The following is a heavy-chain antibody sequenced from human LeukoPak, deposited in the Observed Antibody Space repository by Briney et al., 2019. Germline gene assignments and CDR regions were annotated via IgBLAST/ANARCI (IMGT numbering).Heavy chain of an antibody. D-gene: IGHD6-13*01. Sequence: CAASXFSFSDYGMHWVRQAPGKGLEWVSFIRKDGINTNYVDSVKGRFTISRDTSKKRVYLQMNRLRNEDMAVYYCXXXXAGNSWNFDYWGQGTLVAVSS. CDR3: XXXXAGNSWNFDY. CDR2: IRKDGINT. V-gene: IGHV3-30*02. J-gene: IGHJ4*02. CDR1: XFSFSDYG.